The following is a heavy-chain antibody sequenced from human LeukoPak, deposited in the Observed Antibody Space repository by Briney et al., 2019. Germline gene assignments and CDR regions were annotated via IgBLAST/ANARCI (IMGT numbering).Heavy chain of an antibody. D-gene: IGHD5-18*01. CDR1: GDTVSSNSAA. CDR2: TYYRSKWYN. Sequence: SQTLSLTCAISGDTVSSNSAAWNWIRQSPSRGLKWLGRTYYRSKWYNDYAVSVKSRITINPDTSKNQFSLQLNSVTPEDTAVYYCARDNAPGYSYGSIWFDPWGQGTLVTVSS. J-gene: IGHJ5*02. CDR3: ARDNAPGYSYGSIWFDP. V-gene: IGHV6-1*01.